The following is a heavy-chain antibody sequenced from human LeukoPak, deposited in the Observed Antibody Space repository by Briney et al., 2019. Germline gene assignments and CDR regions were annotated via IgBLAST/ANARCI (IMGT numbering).Heavy chain of an antibody. CDR3: ARESSGYDFVDY. CDR2: VNSDGSTT. CDR1: GFTLRSYW. D-gene: IGHD5-12*01. J-gene: IGHJ4*02. V-gene: IGHV3-74*01. Sequence: QTGGSLRLSCAASGFTLRSYWMHWVRQTPGKGLVWVSRVNSDGSTTRYADSVKGRFTISRDNAKNTLYLQMNSLRAEDTAVYYCARESSGYDFVDYWGQRTLVTVSS.